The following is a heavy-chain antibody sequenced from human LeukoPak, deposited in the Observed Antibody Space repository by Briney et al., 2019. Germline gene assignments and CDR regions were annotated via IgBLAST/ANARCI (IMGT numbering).Heavy chain of an antibody. J-gene: IGHJ4*02. V-gene: IGHV4-34*01. Sequence: SETLSLTCAVYGGSFSGYYWSWIRQPPGKGLEWIGEINHSGSTNYNPSLKSRVTISVDTSKNQFSLKLSSVTAADTAVYYCARVTAAAGTSYFDYWGQGTLVTVSS. CDR2: INHSGST. CDR3: ARVTAAAGTSYFDY. D-gene: IGHD6-13*01. CDR1: GGSFSGYY.